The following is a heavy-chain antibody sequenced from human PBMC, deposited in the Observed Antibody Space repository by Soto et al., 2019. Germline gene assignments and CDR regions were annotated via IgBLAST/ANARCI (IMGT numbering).Heavy chain of an antibody. J-gene: IGHJ6*02. CDR2: IIPIFGTA. D-gene: IGHD2-21*02. Sequence: QVQLVQSGAEVKKPGSSVKVSCKASGGTFSSYAISWVRQAPGQGLEWMGGIIPIFGTANYAQKVQGRVTITADESTSTASMELSSLRSEDTAVYYCARDERLAYCGGDCYSLGYYYYGMDVWGQGTTVTVSS. CDR3: ARDERLAYCGGDCYSLGYYYYGMDV. CDR1: GGTFSSYA. V-gene: IGHV1-69*12.